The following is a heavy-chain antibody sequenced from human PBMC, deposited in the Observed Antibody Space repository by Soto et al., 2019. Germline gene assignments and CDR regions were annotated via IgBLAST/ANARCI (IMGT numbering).Heavy chain of an antibody. CDR3: ARDSFRRVRGRYYYYGMDV. V-gene: IGHV3-7*01. D-gene: IGHD3-10*01. Sequence: AGGSLRLSCAASGFTFSSYWMSWVRQAPGKGLEWVANIKQDGSEKYYVDSVKGRFTISRDNAKNSLYLQMNSLRAEDTAVYYCARDSFRRVRGRYYYYGMDVWGQGTTVTVSS. J-gene: IGHJ6*02. CDR2: IKQDGSEK. CDR1: GFTFSSYW.